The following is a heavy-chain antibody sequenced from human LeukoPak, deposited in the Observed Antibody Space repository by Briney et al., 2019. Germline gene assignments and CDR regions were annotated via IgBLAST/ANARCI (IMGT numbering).Heavy chain of an antibody. CDR3: AGAGTTGTTIDYYYYYMDV. CDR1: GYSISSGYY. D-gene: IGHD1-1*01. CDR2: IYHSGST. V-gene: IGHV4-38-2*02. J-gene: IGHJ6*03. Sequence: SETLSLTCTVSGYSISSGYYWGWIRLPPGKGLEWIGSIYHSGSTYYNPSLKSRVTISVDTSKNQFSLKLSSVTAADTAVYYCAGAGTTGTTIDYYYYYMDVWGKGTTVTVSS.